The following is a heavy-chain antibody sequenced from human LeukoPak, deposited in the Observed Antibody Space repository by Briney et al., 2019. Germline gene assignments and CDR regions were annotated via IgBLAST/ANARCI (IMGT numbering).Heavy chain of an antibody. CDR3: ARDLWFGESSYGMDV. J-gene: IGHJ6*04. Sequence: GASVKVSCKASGYTFTSYGISWVRQAPGQGLEWMGWISAYNGNTNYAQKLQGRVTMTTDTSTSTAYMELRSLRSDDTAVYYCARDLWFGESSYGMDVWGKGTTVTVSS. CDR2: ISAYNGNT. CDR1: GYTFTSYG. D-gene: IGHD3-10*01. V-gene: IGHV1-18*01.